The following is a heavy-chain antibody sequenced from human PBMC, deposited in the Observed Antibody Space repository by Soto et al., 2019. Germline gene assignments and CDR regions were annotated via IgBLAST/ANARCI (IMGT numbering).Heavy chain of an antibody. Sequence: GESLKISCKASGYSFSDYWIGWVRQMPGRGLEWMGIIYPGDSDTRYSASFQGQVTISADKSISTTFLQWSSLKASDTAMYYCARRAQYCGTSTCRFDAWGQGTLVTVSS. CDR2: IYPGDSDT. D-gene: IGHD2-21*01. CDR3: ARRAQYCGTSTCRFDA. V-gene: IGHV5-51*01. J-gene: IGHJ5*02. CDR1: GYSFSDYW.